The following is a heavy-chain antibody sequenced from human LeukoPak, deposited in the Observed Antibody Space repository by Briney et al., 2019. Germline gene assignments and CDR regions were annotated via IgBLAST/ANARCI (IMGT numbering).Heavy chain of an antibody. J-gene: IGHJ4*02. CDR3: AKDRTYHSDFSAYYFSPPLQHY. D-gene: IGHD3-22*01. Sequence: PGGSLRLSCVASGFTFTNYAMTWVRQAPGEGLQWVSSIFGSSGSTYYADSVKGRVTISRDNSKNMVYLQMNGLRAEDTAVYYCAKDRTYHSDFSAYYFSPPLQHYWGQGTLVTVSS. V-gene: IGHV3-23*01. CDR2: IFGSSGST. CDR1: GFTFTNYA.